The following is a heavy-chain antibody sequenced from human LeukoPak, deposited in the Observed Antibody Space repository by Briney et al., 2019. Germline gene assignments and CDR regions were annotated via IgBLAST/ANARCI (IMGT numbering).Heavy chain of an antibody. CDR2: ISTTDSHI. CDR1: GFTFSSYD. D-gene: IGHD6-19*01. V-gene: IGHV3-21*06. CDR3: ARGEQWLTYDSIDI. Sequence: GGSLILSCSASGFTFSSYDMIWVRQAPGKGLEWVSSISTTDSHIYYADSVKSRFTTSKDNARSSMYLQMNSLTAQDTAVYYCARGEQWLTYDSIDIWGQGTMVTVSS. J-gene: IGHJ3*02.